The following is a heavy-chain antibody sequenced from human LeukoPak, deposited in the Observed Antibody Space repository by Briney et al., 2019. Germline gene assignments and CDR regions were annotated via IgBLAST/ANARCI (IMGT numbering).Heavy chain of an antibody. J-gene: IGHJ5*02. CDR1: GGSISSGGYY. CDR3: ARDAPHYCSTATCYTGWFDP. CDR2: IYDSGST. D-gene: IGHD2-2*02. V-gene: IGHV4-30-2*01. Sequence: PSETLSLTCTVSGGSISSGGYYWSWIRQPPGKGLEWIGYIYDSGSTYYNPSLKSRVTISVDRSKNQFSLKLNSVTAADTAVYYCARDAPHYCSTATCYTGWFDPWGQGTLVTVSS.